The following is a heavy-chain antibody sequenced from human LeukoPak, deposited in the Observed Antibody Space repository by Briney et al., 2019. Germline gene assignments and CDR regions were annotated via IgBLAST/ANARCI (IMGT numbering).Heavy chain of an antibody. CDR1: GYTFTGYY. Sequence: GASVKVSCKASGYTFTGYYMHWVRQAPGQGLEWMGWINPNSGGTNYAQKFQGRVTMTRDTSISTAYMELSRLRSDDTAVYYCARDLDCSGGSCYVHWGQGTLVTVSS. J-gene: IGHJ4*02. D-gene: IGHD2-15*01. CDR2: INPNSGGT. V-gene: IGHV1-2*02. CDR3: ARDLDCSGGSCYVH.